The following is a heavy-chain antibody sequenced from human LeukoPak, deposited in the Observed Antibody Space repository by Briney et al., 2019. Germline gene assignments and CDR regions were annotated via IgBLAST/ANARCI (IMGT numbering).Heavy chain of an antibody. CDR1: GFTLSNYW. CDR2: IKEDGSQK. CDR3: AREKILTTYSAFDF. V-gene: IGHV3-7*01. D-gene: IGHD3-9*01. Sequence: GGSLRPSCAASGFTLSNYWMSWVRQAPGKGLEWVANIKEDGSQKFYVDSVKGRFTISRDNAKNSLYLHMNSLRAEDTAVYYCAREKILTTYSAFDFWGQGTLVTVSS. J-gene: IGHJ3*01.